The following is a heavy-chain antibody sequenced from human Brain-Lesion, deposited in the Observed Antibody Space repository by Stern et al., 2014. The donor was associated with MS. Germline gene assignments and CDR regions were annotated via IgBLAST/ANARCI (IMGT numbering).Heavy chain of an antibody. D-gene: IGHD1-7*01. V-gene: IGHV4-31*03. CDR3: ARGDGTTRGPYYFDY. CDR2: IYYTGST. CDR1: GGSISSGGHY. Sequence: QLQLQESGPGLVKPSQTLSLICTVSGGSISSGGHYWSWVRQHPGKALEWLGYIYYTGSTYYSPSLKSRLTISGDTSKNQFSLNLTSVTAADTAVYFCARGDGTTRGPYYFDYWGQGILVTVSS. J-gene: IGHJ4*02.